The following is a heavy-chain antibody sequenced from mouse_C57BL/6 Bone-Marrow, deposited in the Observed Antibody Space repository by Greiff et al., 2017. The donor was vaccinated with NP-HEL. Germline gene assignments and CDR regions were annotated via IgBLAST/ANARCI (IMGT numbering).Heavy chain of an antibody. CDR2: INPYNGGT. J-gene: IGHJ1*03. CDR3: ADYYYGSSYWYFDG. Sequence: EVQLQQSGPVLVKPGASVKMSCKASGYTFTDYYMNWVKQSHGKSLEWIGVINPYNGGTSYNQKFKGKATLTVDKSSSTAYMELNSLTSEDSAVYYCADYYYGSSYWYFDGWGTGTTVTVSS. V-gene: IGHV1-19*01. D-gene: IGHD1-1*01. CDR1: GYTFTDYY.